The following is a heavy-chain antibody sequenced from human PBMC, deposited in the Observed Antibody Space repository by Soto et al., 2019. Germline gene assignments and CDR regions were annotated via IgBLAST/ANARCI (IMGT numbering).Heavy chain of an antibody. D-gene: IGHD6-6*01. Sequence: GGSLRLSCAASGFTFSSYAMSWVRQAPGKGLEWVSAISGSGGSTYYADSVKGRFTISRDNSKNTLYLQMNSLRAEDTAVYYCAKDSGGIAARTGPFDYWGQGTLVTISS. CDR2: ISGSGGST. J-gene: IGHJ4*02. CDR3: AKDSGGIAARTGPFDY. V-gene: IGHV3-23*01. CDR1: GFTFSSYA.